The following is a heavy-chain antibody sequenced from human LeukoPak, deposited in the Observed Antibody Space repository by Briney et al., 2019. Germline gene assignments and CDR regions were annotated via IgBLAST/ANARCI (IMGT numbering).Heavy chain of an antibody. CDR1: GGTFSSYA. J-gene: IGHJ3*02. CDR3: ARAPRTVTTLGDAFDI. Sequence: SVKVSCKASGGTFSSYAISWVRQAPGQGLEWMGGIIPIFGTANYAQKFQGRVTITADESTSTAYMELSSLRSEDTAVYYCARAPRTVTTLGDAFDIWGQGTMVTVSS. V-gene: IGHV1-69*13. D-gene: IGHD4-17*01. CDR2: IIPIFGTA.